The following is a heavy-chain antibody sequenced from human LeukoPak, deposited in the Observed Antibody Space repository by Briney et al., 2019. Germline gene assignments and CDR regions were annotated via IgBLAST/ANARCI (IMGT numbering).Heavy chain of an antibody. CDR3: ARARQLTTLFQH. CDR2: IWYDGSNK. CDR1: GFTFSSYG. J-gene: IGHJ1*01. V-gene: IGHV3-33*01. D-gene: IGHD2-2*01. Sequence: GGSLRLSCAASGFTFSSYGMHWVRQAPGKGLEWVAVIWYDGSNKYYADSVKGRFTISRDNSKNTLYLQMNSLRAEDTAVYCCARARQLTTLFQHWGQGTLVTVSS.